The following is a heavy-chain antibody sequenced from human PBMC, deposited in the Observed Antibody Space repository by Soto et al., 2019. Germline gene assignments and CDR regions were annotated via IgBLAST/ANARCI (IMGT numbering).Heavy chain of an antibody. J-gene: IGHJ5*02. CDR2: MNPNSCNT. CDR1: GYTFTSYD. V-gene: IGHV1-8*01. CDR3: ARTRFGAVAGT. D-gene: IGHD6-19*01. Sequence: QVQLVQSGAEVKKPGASVKVSCKASGYTFTSYDIHWVRQATGLGPEWMGWMNPNSCNTVDAQKFQGRGTMTGNTSMSTAYMELSSLRSEDTAVYYCARTRFGAVAGTWGQGTLVTVSS.